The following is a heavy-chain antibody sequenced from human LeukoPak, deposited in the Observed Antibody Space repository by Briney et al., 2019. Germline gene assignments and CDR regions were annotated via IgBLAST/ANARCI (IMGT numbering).Heavy chain of an antibody. V-gene: IGHV4-38-2*02. CDR2: IYHSGST. J-gene: IGHJ4*02. CDR3: TRDSSGYDWFFDY. D-gene: IGHD5-12*01. CDR1: GYSISSGYY. Sequence: SETLSLTCTVSGYSISSGYYWGWIRQPPGKGLEWIGSIYHSGSTYYNPSLKSRVTISVDTSKNQFSLVLSSVTAADTALYYCTRDSSGYDWFFDYWGQGTLVTVSS.